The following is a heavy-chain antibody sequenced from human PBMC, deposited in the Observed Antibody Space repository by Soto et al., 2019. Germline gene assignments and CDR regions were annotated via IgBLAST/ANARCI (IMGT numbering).Heavy chain of an antibody. CDR3: ARAPPGFSGSYQFDY. D-gene: IGHD1-26*01. CDR1: GFTFSSYA. Sequence: GGSLRLSCAASGFTFSSYAMHWVRQAPGKGLEWVAVISYDGSNKYYADSVKGRFTISRDNSKNTLYLQMNSLRAEDTAVYYCARAPPGFSGSYQFDYWGQGTLVTVSS. CDR2: ISYDGSNK. V-gene: IGHV3-30-3*01. J-gene: IGHJ4*02.